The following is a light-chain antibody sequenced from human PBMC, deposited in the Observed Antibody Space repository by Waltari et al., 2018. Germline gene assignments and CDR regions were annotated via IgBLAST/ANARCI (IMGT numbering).Light chain of an antibody. CDR3: FSYAGRYTYI. CDR2: DVT. Sequence: QSALTQPRSVSGSPGQSVTISCTGTSSDVGGYDHVYWHQQHQAKAPKLIIFDVTKRPSGVPDRFSGSKSGNTASLTISGLQADDEADYYCFSYAGRYTYIFGTGTKVTVL. V-gene: IGLV2-11*01. CDR1: SSDVGGYDH. J-gene: IGLJ1*01.